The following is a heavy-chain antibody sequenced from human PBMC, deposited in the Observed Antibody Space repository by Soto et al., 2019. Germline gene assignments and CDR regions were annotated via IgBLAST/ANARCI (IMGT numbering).Heavy chain of an antibody. J-gene: IGHJ6*02. CDR2: INPSGGYT. V-gene: IGHV1-46*01. D-gene: IGHD3-22*01. CDR1: GYTFSSYY. Sequence: ASVKVSCKASGYTFSSYYMNWVRQAPGQGLEWLGIINPSGGYTTYAQRFLGRVTMTSDTSTSTVHMELGSLTSEDTAVYYCARGTSNYYDSSGYRPAIFYYYYGMDVWGQGTTVTVSS. CDR3: ARGTSNYYDSSGYRPAIFYYYYGMDV.